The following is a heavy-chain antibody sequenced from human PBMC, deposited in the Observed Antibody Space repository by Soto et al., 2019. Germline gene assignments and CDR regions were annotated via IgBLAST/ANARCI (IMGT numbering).Heavy chain of an antibody. D-gene: IGHD6-13*01. CDR3: ARLEAAAAPGRLDY. CDR1: GYSFTSYW. CDR2: IDPRDSYT. J-gene: IGHJ4*02. V-gene: IGHV5-10-1*01. Sequence: PGESLKLSCKGSGYSFTSYWITWVRQMPGKGLEWMGRIDPRDSYTNYSPSFQGHVTISADKSISTAYLQWSRLKASDTAMYYCARLEAAAAPGRLDYWGQGTLVTVSS.